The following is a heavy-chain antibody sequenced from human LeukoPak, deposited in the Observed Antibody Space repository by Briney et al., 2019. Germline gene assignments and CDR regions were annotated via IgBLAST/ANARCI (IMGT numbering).Heavy chain of an antibody. CDR1: GFTFSTYA. J-gene: IGHJ3*02. CDR3: AKDWPSEWQQLPDYDAFDI. D-gene: IGHD6-13*01. Sequence: GGSLRLSCAASGFTFSTYAMSWVRQAPGKGLEWVSAINSGGSTYYADSLKGRFTISRDNSKNTLYLQMNSLRADDTAVYHCAKDWPSEWQQLPDYDAFDIWGQGTMVTVSS. CDR2: INSGGST. V-gene: IGHV3-23*01.